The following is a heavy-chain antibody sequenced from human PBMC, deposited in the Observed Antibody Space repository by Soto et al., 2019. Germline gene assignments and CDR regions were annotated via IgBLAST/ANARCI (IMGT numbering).Heavy chain of an antibody. D-gene: IGHD6-13*01. CDR3: ARSDLSGIAAAGYFDY. Sequence: KTSETLSLTCAVSGGSISSGGYSWSWIRQPPGKGLEWIGYIYHSGSTYYNPSLKSRVTISVDRSKNQFSLKLSSVTAADTAVYYCARSDLSGIAAAGYFDYWGQGTLVTVSS. CDR2: IYHSGST. V-gene: IGHV4-30-2*01. J-gene: IGHJ4*02. CDR1: GGSISSGGYS.